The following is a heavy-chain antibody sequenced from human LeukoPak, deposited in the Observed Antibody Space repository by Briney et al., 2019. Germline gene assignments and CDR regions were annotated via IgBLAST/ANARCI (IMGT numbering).Heavy chain of an antibody. J-gene: IGHJ4*02. Sequence: GASVKVSCKASGYTFTGYYMHWVRQAPGQGLEWMGWINPNSGGTNYAQKFQGRVTMTRDTSISIAYMELSRLRSDDTAVYYCARHLVVVAATRGPNFDYWGQGTLVTVSS. CDR3: ARHLVVVAATRGPNFDY. V-gene: IGHV1-2*02. CDR2: INPNSGGT. D-gene: IGHD2-15*01. CDR1: GYTFTGYY.